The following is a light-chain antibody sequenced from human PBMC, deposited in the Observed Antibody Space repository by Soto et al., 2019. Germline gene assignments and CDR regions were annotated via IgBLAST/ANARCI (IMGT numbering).Light chain of an antibody. V-gene: IGKV3-20*01. CDR1: QSVSSTS. J-gene: IGKJ1*01. CDR3: QQYDGSPPWT. CDR2: GAS. Sequence: EIVLTQSPGTLSFSPGERATLSCRASQSVSSTSLAWYQQNPGQAPRLLIYGASNRATGIPDRFSGSGSGTDFTLTISRLEPEDFAVYYCQQYDGSPPWTFGLGTKVEFK.